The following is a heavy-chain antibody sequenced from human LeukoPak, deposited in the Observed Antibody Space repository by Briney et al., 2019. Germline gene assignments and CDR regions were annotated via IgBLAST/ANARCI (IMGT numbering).Heavy chain of an antibody. Sequence: GASVKVSCKASGYTFTSYAMNWVRQAPGQGLEWMGWINANTGNPTYAQGFTGRSVFSLDTSVSTAYLQISSLKAEDTAVYYCARGGPWILRHPTDYWGQGTLVTVSS. J-gene: IGHJ4*02. CDR1: GYTFTSYA. V-gene: IGHV7-4-1*02. D-gene: IGHD5-18*01. CDR2: INANTGNP. CDR3: ARGGPWILRHPTDY.